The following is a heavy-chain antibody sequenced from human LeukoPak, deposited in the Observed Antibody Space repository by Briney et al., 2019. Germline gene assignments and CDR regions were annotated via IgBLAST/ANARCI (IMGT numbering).Heavy chain of an antibody. J-gene: IGHJ3*02. CDR2: ISGSGGST. V-gene: IGHV3-23*01. D-gene: IGHD6-6*01. CDR3: AKGRRYSNSPDAFDI. CDR1: GFTFSSYG. Sequence: GGSLRLSCAASGFTFSSYGMSWVRQAPGKGLEWVSAISGSGGSTYYADSVKGRFTISRDNSKNTLYLQMNSLRAEDTAVYYCAKGRRYSNSPDAFDIWGQGTMVTVSS.